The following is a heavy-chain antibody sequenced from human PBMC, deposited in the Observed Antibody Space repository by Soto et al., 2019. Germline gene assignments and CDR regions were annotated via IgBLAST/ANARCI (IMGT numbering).Heavy chain of an antibody. J-gene: IGHJ4*02. V-gene: IGHV3-64D*08. Sequence: GVPHRLRCTALGFTFGDYGMHRVSKTKGKGLEYFSAISSNGGSTYYADSVKGRFTISRDNSKNNLYLQMSSLRAEDTAVYYCVKAGGSIVLPVYAIPQCFDYWGQGTLVTVSS. D-gene: IGHD2-8*01. CDR2: ISSNGGST. CDR1: GFTFGDYG. CDR3: VKAGGSIVLPVYAIPQCFDY.